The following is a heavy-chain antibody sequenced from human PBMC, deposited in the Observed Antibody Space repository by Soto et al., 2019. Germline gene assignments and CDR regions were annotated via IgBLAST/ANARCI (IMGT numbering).Heavy chain of an antibody. V-gene: IGHV4-39*01. Sequence: PSETLSLTCTVSGASIITDNYFWVWIRQSPRRGLELIGSISYSGRTYDNPSLQSRVTISIDASKNQFSLKLTSVTTADTAVYYCARRRASDYGGNHHPYYFARWGQGAPVTVS. CDR2: ISYSGRT. CDR3: ARRRASDYGGNHHPYYFAR. D-gene: IGHD4-17*01. J-gene: IGHJ1*01. CDR1: GASIITDNYF.